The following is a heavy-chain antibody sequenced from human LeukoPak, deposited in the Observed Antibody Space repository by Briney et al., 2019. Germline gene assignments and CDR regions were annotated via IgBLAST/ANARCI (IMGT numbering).Heavy chain of an antibody. D-gene: IGHD3-10*01. CDR1: GYSISSGYY. CDR3: ARGRYGSGSYYPEYYYYYMDV. CDR2: IYHSGST. V-gene: IGHV4-38-2*02. J-gene: IGHJ6*03. Sequence: SETLSLTCTVSGYSISSGYYWGWIRQPPGKGLEWIGSIYHSGSTYYNPSLKSRVTISVDTSKNQFSLKLSSVTAADTAVYYCARGRYGSGSYYPEYYYYYMDVWGKGTTVTVSS.